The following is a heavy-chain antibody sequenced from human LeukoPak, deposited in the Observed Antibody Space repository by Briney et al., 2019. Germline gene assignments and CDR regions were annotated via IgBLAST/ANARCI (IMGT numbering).Heavy chain of an antibody. CDR1: GFTFSGSA. CDR3: TRLPMTAHTLDAFDI. V-gene: IGHV3-73*01. CDR2: IRSKANSYAT. D-gene: IGHD3-22*01. Sequence: PGGSLRLSCAASGFTFSGSAMHWVRQASGKGLEWVGRIRSKANSYATAYAASVKGRFTISRDDSKNTAYLQMNSLKTEDTAVYYCTRLPMTAHTLDAFDIWGQGTMVTVSS. J-gene: IGHJ3*02.